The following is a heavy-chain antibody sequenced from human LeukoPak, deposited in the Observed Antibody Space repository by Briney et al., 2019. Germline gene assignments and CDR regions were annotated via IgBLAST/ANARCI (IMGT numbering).Heavy chain of an antibody. V-gene: IGHV4-34*01. D-gene: IGHD6-13*01. Sequence: MPSETLSLTCAVYGGSFSGYYWSWIRQPPGKGLEWIGEINHSGSTNYNPSLKSRVTISVDTSKNQFSLKLSSVTAADTAVYYCARIAAADYFDYWGQGTLVTVSS. CDR3: ARIAAADYFDY. CDR2: INHSGST. J-gene: IGHJ4*02. CDR1: GGSFSGYY.